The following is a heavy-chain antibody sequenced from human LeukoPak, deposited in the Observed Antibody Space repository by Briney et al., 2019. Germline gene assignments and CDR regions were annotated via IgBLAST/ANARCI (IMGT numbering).Heavy chain of an antibody. CDR1: GFSFSDSW. CDR3: AKDRITGTTFYYFDY. V-gene: IGHV3-7*01. D-gene: IGHD1-7*01. J-gene: IGHJ4*02. Sequence: PGGSLRLSCVGSGFSFSDSWMTWVRRAPGKGLEWVANINQGGSERNHVDSVKGRFTISRDDARTSLFLQMNSLRAEDTAVYYCAKDRITGTTFYYFDYWGQGTLVTVSS. CDR2: INQGGSER.